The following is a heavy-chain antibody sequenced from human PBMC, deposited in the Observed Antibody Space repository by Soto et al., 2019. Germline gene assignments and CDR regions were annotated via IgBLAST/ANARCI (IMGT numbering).Heavy chain of an antibody. J-gene: IGHJ4*02. CDR1: GGTFSSYA. V-gene: IGHV1-69*12. CDR2: IIPIFGTA. D-gene: IGHD2-15*01. CDR3: ASGPYCRGGSCYFFFDY. Sequence: QVQLVQSGAEVKKPGSSVKVSCKASGGTFSSYAISWVRQAPGQGLEWMGGIIPIFGTANYAQKCQCRFPITADESASTAYMELSRLRSEDTAVYSCASGPYCRGGSCYFFFDYRGQGTLVTVSS.